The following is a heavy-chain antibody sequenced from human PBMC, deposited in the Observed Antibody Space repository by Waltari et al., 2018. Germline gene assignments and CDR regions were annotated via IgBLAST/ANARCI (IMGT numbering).Heavy chain of an antibody. CDR2: ISGSGAAR. CDR3: AEAGLYVRDYYYDYSMGV. CDR1: GFTFSRYA. D-gene: IGHD3-16*01. V-gene: IGHV3-23*01. J-gene: IGHJ6*02. Sequence: VQLLESGGGLVQPGGSLRLSCAASGFTFSRYAMIWVRQAPGKGLEWVSSISGSGAARYYADSVKGRFTISRDNSKNTLYLQMISLRAEDTAVYYCAEAGLYVRDYYYDYSMGVWGQGTTVTVSS.